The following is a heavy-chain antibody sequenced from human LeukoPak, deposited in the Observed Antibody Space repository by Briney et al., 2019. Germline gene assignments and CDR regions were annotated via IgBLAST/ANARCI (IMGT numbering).Heavy chain of an antibody. CDR1: GGSISSYY. D-gene: IGHD3-10*01. CDR3: ARLGFGELLYGWFDP. Sequence: SETLSLTCTVSGGSISSYYWSWIRQPPGKGLEWIGYIYYSGSTIYNPSLKSRVTISLDTSKNQFSLKLSSVTAADTAVYYCARLGFGELLYGWFDPWGQGTLVTVSS. V-gene: IGHV4-59*01. CDR2: IYYSGST. J-gene: IGHJ5*02.